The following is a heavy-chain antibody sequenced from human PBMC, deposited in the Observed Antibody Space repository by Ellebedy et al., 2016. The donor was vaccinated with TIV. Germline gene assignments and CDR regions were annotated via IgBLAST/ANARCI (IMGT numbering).Heavy chain of an antibody. CDR3: ARHSTVTTIGT. CDR1: GGSFSGYF. D-gene: IGHD4-17*01. J-gene: IGHJ5*02. Sequence: MPSETLSLTCSVYGGSFSGYFWSWIRQPPGKGLEWIGEINHAGSTNYNPSLESRVTMSVDTSKNQFSLKMTSVSAADTAIYYCARHSTVTTIGTWGQGALVTVSS. CDR2: INHAGST. V-gene: IGHV4-34*01.